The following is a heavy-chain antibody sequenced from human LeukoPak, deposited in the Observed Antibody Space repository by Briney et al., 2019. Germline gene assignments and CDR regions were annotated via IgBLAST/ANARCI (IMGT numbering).Heavy chain of an antibody. CDR3: ARDRRYYYGSGNYGGYYYYGMDV. D-gene: IGHD3-10*01. V-gene: IGHV1-18*01. CDR1: GYTFTSYG. Sequence: ASVKVSCKASGYTFTSYGISWVRQAPGQGLEWMGWISAYNGNTNYAQKLQGRVTMTTDTSTSTAYMELRSLRSDDTAVYYCARDRRYYYGSGNYGGYYYYGMDVWGQGTTVTVSS. J-gene: IGHJ6*02. CDR2: ISAYNGNT.